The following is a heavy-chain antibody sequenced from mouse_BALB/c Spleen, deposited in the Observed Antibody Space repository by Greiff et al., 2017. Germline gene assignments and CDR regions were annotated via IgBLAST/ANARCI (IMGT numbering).Heavy chain of an antibody. V-gene: IGHV10-1*02. CDR1: GFTFNTYA. Sequence: EVQLVESGGGLVQPKGSLKLSCAASGFTFNTYAMNWVRQAPGKGLEWVARIRSKSNNYATYYADSVKDRFTISRDDSQSMLYLQMNNLKTEDTAMYYCVRHEGYLLPSRRDYYAMDYWGQGTSVTVSS. D-gene: IGHD1-1*01. CDR2: IRSKSNNYAT. CDR3: VRHEGYLLPSRRDYYAMDY. J-gene: IGHJ4*01.